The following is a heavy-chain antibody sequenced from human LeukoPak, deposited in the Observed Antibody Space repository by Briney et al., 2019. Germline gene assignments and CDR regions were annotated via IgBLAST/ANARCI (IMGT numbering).Heavy chain of an antibody. CDR2: IIPIFGTA. CDR3: ARHPRVGAQGVDY. Sequence: SVKASSKPSEGPSSTYATSWVRKPPGKGLEWLGGIIPIFGTANYAQKFQGRVTITADESTSTAYMELSSLRSEDTAVYYCARHPRVGAQGVDYWGQGTLVTVSS. J-gene: IGHJ4*02. D-gene: IGHD1-26*01. CDR1: EGPSSTYA. V-gene: IGHV1-69*01.